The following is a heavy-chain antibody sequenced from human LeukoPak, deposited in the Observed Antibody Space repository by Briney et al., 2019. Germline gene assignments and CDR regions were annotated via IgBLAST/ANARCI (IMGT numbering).Heavy chain of an antibody. CDR1: GFTFTTSA. CDR2: IVVGSGNT. V-gene: IGHV1-58*01. Sequence: SVKVSCTASGFTFTTSAVQWVRQARGQRLEWIGWIVVGSGNTNYAQKFQERVIIIRDMSTRTVYMELSSLTFEDTAVYYCAAGYSGYEYPNCWGQGTLVTVSS. J-gene: IGHJ4*02. D-gene: IGHD5-12*01. CDR3: AAGYSGYEYPNC.